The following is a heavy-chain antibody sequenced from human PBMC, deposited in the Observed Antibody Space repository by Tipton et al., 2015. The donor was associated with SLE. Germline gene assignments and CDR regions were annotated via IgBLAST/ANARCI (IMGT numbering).Heavy chain of an antibody. Sequence: TLPLTCAVSGGSMSGYYLSWIRQSPWKGLEWVGYIHSGGSTNYNTSFNSRVPISSDTSRNQFSLTLTSVTVADTAVYYCAKEGGSESHDGFDIWGQGTMVTVSS. J-gene: IGHJ3*02. CDR1: GGSMSGYY. CDR2: IHSGGST. D-gene: IGHD3-10*01. V-gene: IGHV4-4*08. CDR3: AKEGGSESHDGFDI.